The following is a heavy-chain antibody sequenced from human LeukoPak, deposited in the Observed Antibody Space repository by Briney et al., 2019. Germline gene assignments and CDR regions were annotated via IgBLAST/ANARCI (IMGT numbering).Heavy chain of an antibody. Sequence: RSGGSLRLSCAASGFTFDDYGMSWVRQAPGKGLEWVPGINWNGGSTGYADSVKGRFTTSRDNAKNSLYLQMNSLRAEDTALYHCARGSGWYDYWGQGTLVTVSS. D-gene: IGHD6-19*01. CDR3: ARGSGWYDY. V-gene: IGHV3-20*01. CDR2: INWNGGST. CDR1: GFTFDDYG. J-gene: IGHJ4*02.